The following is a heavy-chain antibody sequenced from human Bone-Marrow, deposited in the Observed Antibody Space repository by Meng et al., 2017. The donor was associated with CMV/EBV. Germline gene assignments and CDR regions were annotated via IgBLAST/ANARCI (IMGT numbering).Heavy chain of an antibody. Sequence: QGQLQQGGAGLLKLSETLLLTCAVYCGSFSGYYCSWIRQPPGKGLEWIGEINHSGSTNYNPSLKSRVTISVDTSKNQFSLKLSSVTAADTAVYYCARGRTAAGATTTTFDYWGQGTLVTVSS. CDR3: ARGRTAAGATTTTFDY. CDR2: INHSGST. J-gene: IGHJ4*02. V-gene: IGHV4-34*01. CDR1: CGSFSGYY. D-gene: IGHD6-13*01.